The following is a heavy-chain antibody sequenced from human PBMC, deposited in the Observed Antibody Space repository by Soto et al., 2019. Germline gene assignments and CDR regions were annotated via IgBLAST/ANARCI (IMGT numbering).Heavy chain of an antibody. Sequence: GGCLRLAWAASEFTLRSYGMHWVRQAPGKGLEWVALISYDGRDKKHLESVKGRLTISRDNSKNTLYLQMNSLRAEDTTVYYWAKEFRTKTNWFDPWGQGTQVTVSS. CDR1: EFTLRSYG. J-gene: IGHJ5*02. CDR2: ISYDGRDK. CDR3: AKEFRTKTNWFDP. V-gene: IGHV3-30*18.